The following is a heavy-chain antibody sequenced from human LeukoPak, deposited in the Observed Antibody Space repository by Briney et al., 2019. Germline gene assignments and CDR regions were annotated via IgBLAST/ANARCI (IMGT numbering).Heavy chain of an antibody. J-gene: IGHJ4*02. CDR2: ISSDGSIT. Sequence: GGSLRLSCAASGFTFSSYWMHWVRQAPGKGLVWVSRISSDGSITSYADSVRGRFTISRDNAKNTLYLQMNSPRAEDTAVYYCARDRNDYGDCWGQGTLVTVSS. V-gene: IGHV3-74*01. CDR1: GFTFSSYW. CDR3: ARDRNDYGDC.